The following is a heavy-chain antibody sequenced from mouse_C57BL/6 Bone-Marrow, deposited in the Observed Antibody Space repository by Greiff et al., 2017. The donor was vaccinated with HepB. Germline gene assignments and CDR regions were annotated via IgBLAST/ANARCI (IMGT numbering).Heavy chain of an antibody. CDR1: GYTFTGYW. D-gene: IGHD1-1*01. CDR3: ARASIYYYGSSYVAWFAY. V-gene: IGHV1-9*01. J-gene: IGHJ3*01. Sequence: QVQLKQSGAELMKPGASVKLSCKATGYTFTGYWIEWVKQRPGHGLEWIGEILPGSGSTNYNEKFKGKATFTADTSSNTAYMQLSSLTTEDSAIYYCARASIYYYGSSYVAWFAYWGQGTLVTVSA. CDR2: ILPGSGST.